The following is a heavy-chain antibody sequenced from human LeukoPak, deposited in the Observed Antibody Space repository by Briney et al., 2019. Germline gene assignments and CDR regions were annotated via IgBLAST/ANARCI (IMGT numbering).Heavy chain of an antibody. V-gene: IGHV1-69*05. CDR1: GGTFSSYA. CDR3: ASAPGSGGSCYSYGYFQH. J-gene: IGHJ1*01. CDR2: IIPIFGTA. Sequence: SVKVSCKASGGTFSSYAISWVRQAPGQGLEWMGRIIPIFGTANYAQKFQGRVTITTDESTSTAYMELSSLRSEDTAVYYCASAPGSGGSCYSYGYFQHWGQGTLVTVSS. D-gene: IGHD2-15*01.